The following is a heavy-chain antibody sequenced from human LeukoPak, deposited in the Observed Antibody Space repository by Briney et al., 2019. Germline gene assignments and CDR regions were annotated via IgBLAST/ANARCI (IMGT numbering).Heavy chain of an antibody. CDR2: IDPNRGGT. CDR3: AVTEGIATPFDY. Sequence: ASVKVSCMASGYTFTGYYMHWVRQAPGQGREWMGWIDPNRGGTNYAQKFQGRVTMTRDTSISTAYMELSRLRSDDTAVYYCAVTEGIATPFDYWGQGTLVTVSS. J-gene: IGHJ4*02. CDR1: GYTFTGYY. V-gene: IGHV1-2*02. D-gene: IGHD6-13*01.